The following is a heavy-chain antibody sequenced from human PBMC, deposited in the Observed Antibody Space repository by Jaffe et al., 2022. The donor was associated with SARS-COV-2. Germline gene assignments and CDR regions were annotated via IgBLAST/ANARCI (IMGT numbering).Heavy chain of an antibody. J-gene: IGHJ4*02. V-gene: IGHV3-23*01. D-gene: IGHD1-26*01. CDR3: VKGPWCDVNCEVGLSGY. Sequence: EVQLLESGGGLVQPGGSLRLSCEASGFIFSTYAMTWVRQAPGKGLEWVSALSADGSDTFYEDSVKGRFTISRDNSKNTLYLQMNSLRAEDTALYYCVKGPWCDVNCEVGLSGYWGQGTLVTVSS. CDR2: LSADGSDT. CDR1: GFIFSTYA.